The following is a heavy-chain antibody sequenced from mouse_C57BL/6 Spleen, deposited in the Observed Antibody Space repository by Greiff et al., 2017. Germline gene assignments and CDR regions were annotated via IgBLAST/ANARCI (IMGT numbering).Heavy chain of an antibody. CDR3: ARRGYYYGSSAWFAY. D-gene: IGHD1-1*01. J-gene: IGHJ3*01. Sequence: VQVVESGPELVKPGASVKLSCKASGYTFTSYDINWVKQRHGQGLEWIGWIYPRDGSTTYNEKFKGKATLTVDKSSSTAYMELHSLTSEDSSVEFCARRGYYYGSSAWFAYWGQGTLVTVSA. CDR1: GYTFTSYD. CDR2: IYPRDGST. V-gene: IGHV1-85*01.